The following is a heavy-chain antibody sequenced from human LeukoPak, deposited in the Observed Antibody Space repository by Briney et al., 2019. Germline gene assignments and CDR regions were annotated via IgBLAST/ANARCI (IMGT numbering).Heavy chain of an antibody. J-gene: IGHJ4*02. D-gene: IGHD3-16*01. CDR3: AKAWGIRTHYFDY. CDR2: ISGSGGST. V-gene: IGHV3-23*01. CDR1: GFTFSSYA. Sequence: GGSLRLSCAASGFTFSSYAMSWVRQAPGEGLEWVSAISGSGGSTYYADSVKGRFTISRDNSKNTLYLQMNSLRAEDTAVYYCAKAWGIRTHYFDYWGQGTLVTVSS.